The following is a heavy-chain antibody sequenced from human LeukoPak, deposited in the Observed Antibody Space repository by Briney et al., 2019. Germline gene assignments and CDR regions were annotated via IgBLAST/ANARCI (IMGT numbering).Heavy chain of an antibody. CDR3: ARDHDTSGPTPHY. CDR1: GGSISSGDYY. V-gene: IGHV4-30-4*01. CDR2: IYYSGST. J-gene: IGHJ4*02. D-gene: IGHD3-22*01. Sequence: PSETLSLTCTVSGGSISSGDYYWSWIRQPPGKGLEWIGYIYYSGSTYYNPSLKSRVTISLDTSKNQFSLKLSSVTAADTAVYYCARDHDTSGPTPHYWGQGTLVTVSS.